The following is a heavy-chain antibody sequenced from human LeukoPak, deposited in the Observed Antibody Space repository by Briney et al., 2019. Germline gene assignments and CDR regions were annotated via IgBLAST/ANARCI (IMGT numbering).Heavy chain of an antibody. V-gene: IGHV3-23*01. CDR1: GFTFSSYS. D-gene: IGHD6-13*01. CDR3: AKSPSRAAGRPRGFDY. CDR2: ISGSGGNT. Sequence: PGGSLRLSCAASGFTFSSYSMSWVRQAPGKGLEWVSAISGSGGNTYYADSVKGRFTISRDNSKNTLYLQMNSLRAEDTAVYYCAKSPSRAAGRPRGFDYWGQGTLVTVSS. J-gene: IGHJ4*02.